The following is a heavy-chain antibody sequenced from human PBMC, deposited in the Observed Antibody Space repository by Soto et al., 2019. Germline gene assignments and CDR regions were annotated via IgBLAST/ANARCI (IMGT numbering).Heavy chain of an antibody. V-gene: IGHV1-2*04. CDR3: ASSPRDYGDYLTHYYYMDV. CDR1: GYTFTGYY. D-gene: IGHD4-17*01. J-gene: IGHJ6*03. CDR2: INPNSGGT. Sequence: AASVKVSCKASGYTFTGYYMHWVRQAPGQGLEWMGWINPNSGGTNYAQKFQGWVTMTRDTSISTAYMELSRLRSDDTAVYYCASSPRDYGDYLTHYYYMDVWGKGTTVTVSS.